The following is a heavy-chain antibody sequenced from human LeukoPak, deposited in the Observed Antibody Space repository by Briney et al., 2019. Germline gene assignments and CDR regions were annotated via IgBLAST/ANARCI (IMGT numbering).Heavy chain of an antibody. CDR1: GGSFSGYY. Sequence: SETLSLTCAVYGGSFSGYYWSWIRQPPGKGLEWIGEINHSGSTNYNPSLKSRVTISVDTSKNQFSLKLSSVTAADTAVYYCARAEEPIFGVVHDAFDIWGQGTMVTVSS. CDR2: INHSGST. D-gene: IGHD3-3*01. CDR3: ARAEEPIFGVVHDAFDI. V-gene: IGHV4-34*01. J-gene: IGHJ3*02.